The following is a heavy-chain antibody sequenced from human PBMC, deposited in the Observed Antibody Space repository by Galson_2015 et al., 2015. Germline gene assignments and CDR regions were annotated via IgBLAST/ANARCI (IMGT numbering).Heavy chain of an antibody. D-gene: IGHD3-10*01. CDR2: ISDTANNI. Sequence: SLRLSCAASGFTFRDYYMNWTRQAPGKGLEWIASISDTANNIHYADSVEGRFTISRDNAKNSLFLQMNSLRAEDSAVYYCARDLLAVWFRESRRGWFDPWGQGTRVTVSS. J-gene: IGHJ5*02. CDR1: GFTFRDYY. CDR3: ARDLLAVWFRESRRGWFDP. V-gene: IGHV3-11*01.